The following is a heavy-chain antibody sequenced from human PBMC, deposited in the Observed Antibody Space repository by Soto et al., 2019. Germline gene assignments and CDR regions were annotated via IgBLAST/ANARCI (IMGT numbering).Heavy chain of an antibody. CDR3: ARGRYGDY. CDR2: ISAHNGNT. D-gene: IGHD1-1*01. Sequence: QVHLVQSGAEVKKPGASVKVSCKGSGYAFTTYGITWVRQAPGQGLEWMGWISAHNGNTNYAQKLQGRVTVTRDTSTTTAFMERRRLSADAAAVYCCARGRYGDYWGQGALVTVSS. J-gene: IGHJ4*02. CDR1: GYAFTTYG. V-gene: IGHV1-18*01.